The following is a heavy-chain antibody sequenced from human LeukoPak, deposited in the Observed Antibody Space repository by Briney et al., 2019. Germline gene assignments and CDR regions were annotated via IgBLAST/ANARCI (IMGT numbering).Heavy chain of an antibody. CDR1: GYTFTDYY. CDR3: ARDSDSSSNCKFDP. CDR2: INPNSGGT. V-gene: IGHV1-2*02. D-gene: IGHD6-6*01. Sequence: ASVKVSCKASGYTFTDYYMHWVRQAPGQGLEWMGWINPNSGGTNFAQKFQGRVTMTRDTSISTVYMDLSRLTSDDTAVYYCARDSDSSSNCKFDPWGQGTLVTVSS. J-gene: IGHJ5*02.